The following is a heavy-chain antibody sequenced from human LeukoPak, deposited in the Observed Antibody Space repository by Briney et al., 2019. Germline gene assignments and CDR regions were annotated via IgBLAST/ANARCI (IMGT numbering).Heavy chain of an antibody. CDR1: GGSVSGYY. Sequence: SETLSLTCAVYGGSVSGYYWSWIRQPPGKGLEWIGEINHSGSTNYNPSLKSRVTISVDTSKNQFSLKLSSVTAADTAVYYCARDHCSGGSCYGYWGQGTLVTVSS. D-gene: IGHD2-15*01. J-gene: IGHJ4*02. V-gene: IGHV4-34*01. CDR3: ARDHCSGGSCYGY. CDR2: INHSGST.